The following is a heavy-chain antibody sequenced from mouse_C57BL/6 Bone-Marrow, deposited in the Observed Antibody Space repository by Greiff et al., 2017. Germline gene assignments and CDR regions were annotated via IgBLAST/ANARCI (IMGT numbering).Heavy chain of an antibody. CDR1: GYTFTSYW. CDR3: AISTMIRSFAY. CDR2: IDPSDSYT. D-gene: IGHD2-4*01. Sequence: QVQLKQPGAELVMPGASVKLSCKASGYTFTSYWMHWVKQRPGQGLEWIGEIDPSDSYTNYNQKFKGKSTLTVDKSSSTAYMQLSSLTSEDSAVYYCAISTMIRSFAYWGQGTLVTVSA. J-gene: IGHJ3*01. V-gene: IGHV1-69*01.